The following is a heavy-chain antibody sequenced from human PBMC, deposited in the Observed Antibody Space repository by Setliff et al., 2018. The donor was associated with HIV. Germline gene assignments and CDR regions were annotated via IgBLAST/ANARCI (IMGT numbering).Heavy chain of an antibody. CDR2: LFYNGNT. CDR3: ARQFRYPNRAVAGVDY. CDR1: GGSISNNSYY. V-gene: IGHV4-39*01. D-gene: IGHD6-19*01. Sequence: SETLSLTCTVSGGSISNNSYYWGWVRQPPGKGLELIGNLFYNGNTYYNPSLKSRVTISVDTSKNQFSLKLSSVTAADTAIYFCARQFRYPNRAVAGVDYWGQGTMVTVS. J-gene: IGHJ4*03.